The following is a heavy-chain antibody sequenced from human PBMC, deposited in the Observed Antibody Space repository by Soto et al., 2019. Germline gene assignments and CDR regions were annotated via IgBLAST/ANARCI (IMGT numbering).Heavy chain of an antibody. Sequence: ASVKVSCKASGYTFTGYYIHWVRQAPGQGLEWMGWINPNSGGTNYAQKFRGWVTMTRDTSISTAYMELSRLKSDDTAVYYCARDRGSGDAFDICGQGTMVTVSS. D-gene: IGHD6-25*01. CDR1: GYTFTGYY. J-gene: IGHJ3*02. V-gene: IGHV1-2*04. CDR3: ARDRGSGDAFDI. CDR2: INPNSGGT.